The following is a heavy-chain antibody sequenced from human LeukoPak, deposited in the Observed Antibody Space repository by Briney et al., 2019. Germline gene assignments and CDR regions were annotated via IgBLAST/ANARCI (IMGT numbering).Heavy chain of an antibody. CDR3: ASGDNLSFDL. Sequence: SQTLSLTCAISGDSVSSNSAAWNWVRQSPSRGLEWLGRTYYRSKWYNDFAVSVKGRITINPDTSKNQFSLLLSSVTPEDTALYYCASGDNLSFDLWGRGTLVTASS. CDR1: GDSVSSNSAA. J-gene: IGHJ2*01. CDR2: TYYRSKWYN. V-gene: IGHV6-1*01.